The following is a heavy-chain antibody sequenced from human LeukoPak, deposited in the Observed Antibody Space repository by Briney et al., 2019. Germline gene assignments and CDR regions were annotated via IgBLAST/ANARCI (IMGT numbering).Heavy chain of an antibody. CDR2: INHSGST. CDR3: ASDQRNRGSYRRTPFFDY. Sequence: SETLSLTCAVYGGSFSGYYWSWIRQPPGKGLEWIGEINHSGSTNYNPSLKSRVTISVDTSKNQISLKLSSVTAADTAVYYCASDQRNRGSYRRTPFFDYWGQGTLVTVSS. V-gene: IGHV4-34*01. J-gene: IGHJ4*02. D-gene: IGHD3-16*02. CDR1: GGSFSGYY.